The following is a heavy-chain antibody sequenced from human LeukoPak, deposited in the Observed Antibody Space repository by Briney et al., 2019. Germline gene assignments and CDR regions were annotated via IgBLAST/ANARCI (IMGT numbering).Heavy chain of an antibody. J-gene: IGHJ4*02. CDR3: ARGFLGYDSSDYAFSYY. D-gene: IGHD3-22*01. CDR2: MNPNNGNT. CDR1: GYTFSSYD. Sequence: ASVKVSCKASGYTFSSYDITWVRQASGQGLEWMGWMNPNNGNTGYAQRFQGRVTLTRDTSISTAYMELSSLRSEDTAVYFCARGFLGYDSSDYAFSYYWGQGTLVTVSS. V-gene: IGHV1-8*01.